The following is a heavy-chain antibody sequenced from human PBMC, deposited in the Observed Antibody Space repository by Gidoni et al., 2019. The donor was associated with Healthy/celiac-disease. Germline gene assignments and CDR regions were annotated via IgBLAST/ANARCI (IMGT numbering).Heavy chain of an antibody. CDR1: GYSISSGYY. V-gene: IGHV4-38-2*02. CDR2: IYHSGST. CDR3: ARPRVTMVRGVIVYYFDY. Sequence: QVQLQESGPGLVQPSETLSLTCTVSGYSISSGYYWGWIRQPPGKGLEWIGSIYHSGSTYYNPSLKSRVTISVDTSKNQFSLKLSSVTAADTAVYYCARPRVTMVRGVIVYYFDYWGQGTLVTVSS. J-gene: IGHJ4*02. D-gene: IGHD3-10*01.